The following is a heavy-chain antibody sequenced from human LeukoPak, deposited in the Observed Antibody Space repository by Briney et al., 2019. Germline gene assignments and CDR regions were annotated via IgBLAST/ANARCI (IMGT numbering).Heavy chain of an antibody. CDR1: GGSFSGYY. D-gene: IGHD3-9*01. J-gene: IGHJ4*02. CDR2: INHSGST. CDR3: ARGRVFWPYYIDY. V-gene: IGHV4-34*01. Sequence: SETLSLTCAVYGGSFSGYYWSWIRQPPGKGLEWIGEINHSGSTNYNPSLKSRVTISVDTSKNQFSLKLSSVTAADTAVYYCARGRVFWPYYIDYWGQGTLVTVSS.